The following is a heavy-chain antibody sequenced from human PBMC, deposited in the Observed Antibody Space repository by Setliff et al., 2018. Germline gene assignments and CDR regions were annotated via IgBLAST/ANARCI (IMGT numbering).Heavy chain of an antibody. CDR2: ISPSGST. CDR3: AGDSRRRFDP. J-gene: IGHJ5*02. V-gene: IGHV4-59*12. CDR1: GGSINNDY. Sequence: SETLSLTCTVSGGSINNDYWSWIRQPPGKGLEWIGNISPSGSTTYNPSVKSRVIISVDTSKNQFSLKLRSVTAADTAVYYCAGDSRRRFDPWGQGTLVTVSS.